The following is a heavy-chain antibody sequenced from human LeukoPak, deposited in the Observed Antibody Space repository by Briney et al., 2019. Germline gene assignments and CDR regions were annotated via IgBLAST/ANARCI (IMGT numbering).Heavy chain of an antibody. D-gene: IGHD3-22*01. V-gene: IGHV3-48*03. CDR2: ISSSGSTI. CDR3: ARVPSDYYDSSGYYSPLDY. J-gene: IGHJ4*02. Sequence: GGSLRLSCAASGFTFSSYEMNWVRQARGKGLEWGSYISSSGSTIYYADSVKGRFTISRDNAKNSLYLQMNSLRAEDTAVYYCARVPSDYYDSSGYYSPLDYWGQGTLVTVSS. CDR1: GFTFSSYE.